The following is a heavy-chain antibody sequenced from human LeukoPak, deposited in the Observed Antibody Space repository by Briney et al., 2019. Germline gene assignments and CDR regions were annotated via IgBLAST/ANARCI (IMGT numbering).Heavy chain of an antibody. Sequence: PSETLSLTCTVSGGFITSSDWSWIRQPPGKGLEWIGYIHYSGSTHYNPSLKSRVTISLDTSKNQLSLKLSSVTAADTAVYYCARRDSSSGYFDYWGQGTLVTVSS. CDR3: ARRDSSSGYFDY. V-gene: IGHV4-59*01. CDR2: IHYSGST. J-gene: IGHJ4*02. D-gene: IGHD6-6*01. CDR1: GGFITSSD.